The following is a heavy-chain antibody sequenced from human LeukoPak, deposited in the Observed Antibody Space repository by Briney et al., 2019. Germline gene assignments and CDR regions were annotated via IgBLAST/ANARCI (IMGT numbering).Heavy chain of an antibody. Sequence: GGSLRLSCAASGFTVSSNYMSWVRQAPGKGLEWVSVIYSGGSTYYADSVKGRFTISRDNSKNTLYLQMNSLRAEDTAVYYCAKDRTVGASYWYFDLWGRGTLVTVSS. CDR1: GFTVSSNY. V-gene: IGHV3-53*01. CDR2: IYSGGST. J-gene: IGHJ2*01. D-gene: IGHD1-26*01. CDR3: AKDRTVGASYWYFDL.